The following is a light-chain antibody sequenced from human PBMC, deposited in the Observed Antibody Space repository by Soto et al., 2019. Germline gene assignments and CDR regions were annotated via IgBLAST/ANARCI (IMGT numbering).Light chain of an antibody. CDR1: SSDVGAYDF. Sequence: QSVLIQPASVSGSPGQSITISCTGTSSDVGAYDFVSWYQHYPGKAPKLVTFDVTHRPPGISDRFSGSKSANTASLTNSGLQAEDEAFYYCSSYTTRSTLVFGGGTKLTVL. CDR3: SSYTTRSTLV. J-gene: IGLJ2*01. V-gene: IGLV2-14*01. CDR2: DVT.